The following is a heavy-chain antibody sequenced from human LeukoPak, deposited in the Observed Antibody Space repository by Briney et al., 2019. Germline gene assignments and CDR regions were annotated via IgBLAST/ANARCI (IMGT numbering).Heavy chain of an antibody. Sequence: SETLSLTCAVYGGSFSGYYWSWIRQPPGKGLEWIGEIYHSGSTNYNPSLKSRVTISVDKSKNQFSLKLSSVTAADTAVYYCAREAGQAVAGADAFDIWGQGTMVTVSS. D-gene: IGHD6-19*01. J-gene: IGHJ3*02. V-gene: IGHV4-34*01. CDR1: GGSFSGYY. CDR3: AREAGQAVAGADAFDI. CDR2: IYHSGST.